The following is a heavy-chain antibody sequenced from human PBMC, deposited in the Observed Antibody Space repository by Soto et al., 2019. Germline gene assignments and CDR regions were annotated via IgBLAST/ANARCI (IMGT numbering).Heavy chain of an antibody. CDR2: INHSGST. Sequence: QVQLQQWGAGLLKPSETLSLTCAVYGGSFSGYYWSWIRQPPGKGLEWIGEINHSGSTNYNPSLKSRVTIAVDTSKNQFSLKLSSVTAADTAVYYCARMVSGSYCDYWGQGTLVTVSS. CDR1: GGSFSGYY. CDR3: ARMVSGSYCDY. J-gene: IGHJ4*02. D-gene: IGHD1-26*01. V-gene: IGHV4-34*01.